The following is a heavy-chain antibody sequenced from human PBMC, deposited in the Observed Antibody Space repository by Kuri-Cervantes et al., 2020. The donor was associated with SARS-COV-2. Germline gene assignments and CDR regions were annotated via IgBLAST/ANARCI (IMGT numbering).Heavy chain of an antibody. D-gene: IGHD2-2*01. CDR2: INPSGGST. CDR3: ARAAAPPGGDYYYMDV. CDR1: GYTFTSYY. Sequence: ASVKVSCKASGYTFTSYYMHWVRQAPGQGLEWMGIINPSGGSTSYAQKLQGRVTMTTDTSTSTAYMELRSLRSDDTAVYYCARAAAPPGGDYYYMDVWGKGTTVTGSS. V-gene: IGHV1-46*01. J-gene: IGHJ6*03.